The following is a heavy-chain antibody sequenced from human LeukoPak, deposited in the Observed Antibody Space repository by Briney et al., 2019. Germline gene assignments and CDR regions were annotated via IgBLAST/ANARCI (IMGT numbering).Heavy chain of an antibody. D-gene: IGHD5-18*01. Sequence: SVKVSCKASGGTFSTYAVSWVRQAPGQGLEWMGRIIPILGTANYAQKFQGRVTITADKSTSTAYMELSSLRSEDTAVYYCARQDGDTTLGRSSPTLYYFDYWGQGTLVTVSS. CDR2: IIPILGTA. J-gene: IGHJ4*02. CDR1: GGTFSTYA. V-gene: IGHV1-69*04. CDR3: ARQDGDTTLGRSSPTLYYFDY.